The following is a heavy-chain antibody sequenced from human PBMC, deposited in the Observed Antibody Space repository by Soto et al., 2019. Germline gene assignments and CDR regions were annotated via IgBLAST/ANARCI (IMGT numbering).Heavy chain of an antibody. CDR3: ARDFTTAETPGDDFDY. Sequence: GGSLRLSCAASGFTFSSYGMHWVRQAPGKGLEWVAVISEDGSNKYYADSVKGRFTISRDNSRNTVHLQMNSLSAEDTAVYYCARDFTTAETPGDDFDYWGQGIPVTVSS. V-gene: IGHV3-30*03. CDR2: ISEDGSNK. D-gene: IGHD4-17*01. J-gene: IGHJ4*02. CDR1: GFTFSSYG.